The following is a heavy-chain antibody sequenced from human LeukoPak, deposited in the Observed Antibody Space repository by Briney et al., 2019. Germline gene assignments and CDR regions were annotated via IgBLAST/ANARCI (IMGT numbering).Heavy chain of an antibody. CDR1: GGTFSSYA. CDR3: AILKEDYYGSESPYYFDY. J-gene: IGHJ4*02. D-gene: IGHD3-10*01. CDR2: IIPILGTA. Sequence: ASVKVSCKASGGTFSSYAISWVRQAPGQGLEWMGGIIPILGTANYAQKSQGRVTITADESTSTAYMELSSLRSEDTAVYYCAILKEDYYGSESPYYFDYWGQGTLVTVSS. V-gene: IGHV1-69*13.